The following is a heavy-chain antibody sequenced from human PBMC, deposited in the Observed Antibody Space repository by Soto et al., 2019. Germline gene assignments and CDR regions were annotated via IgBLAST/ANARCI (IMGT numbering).Heavy chain of an antibody. CDR2: ISGRGEEI. CDR3: ARRCTYQWGHFDY. CDR1: GFIFSNQA. D-gene: IGHD2-15*01. J-gene: IGHJ4*02. Sequence: EVQLLESGGGLVQPGGSRRLSWAASGFIFSNQAMCWVRQGRGKGLEFVSCISGRGEEIFFLDAVKGRFAISRDNSENMLFLQMSSLRAEDTAVDYCARRCTYQWGHFDYWGQGVQVTVSS. V-gene: IGHV3-23*01.